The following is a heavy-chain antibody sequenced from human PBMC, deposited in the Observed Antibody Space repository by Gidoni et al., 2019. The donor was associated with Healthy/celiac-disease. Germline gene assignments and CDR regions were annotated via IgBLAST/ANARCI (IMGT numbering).Heavy chain of an antibody. CDR2: IWYDGSKK. Sequence: QVQLVESGGGVVQPGRSLRLSCAASGFTFSSYGMHWVRQAPGKGLEWVAVIWYDGSKKYYADSVKGRFTISRDNSKNTLYLQMNSLRAEDTAVYYCARDLELWFGELSPGAFDYWGQGTLVTVSS. J-gene: IGHJ4*02. V-gene: IGHV3-33*08. D-gene: IGHD3-10*01. CDR1: GFTFSSYG. CDR3: ARDLELWFGELSPGAFDY.